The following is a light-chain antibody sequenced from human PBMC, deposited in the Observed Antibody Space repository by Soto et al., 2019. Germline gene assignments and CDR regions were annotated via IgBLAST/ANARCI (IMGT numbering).Light chain of an antibody. CDR3: YSCSRSSGTRYV. CDR2: DVS. J-gene: IGLJ1*01. CDR1: SSDIGAYNY. Sequence: QSALTQPASVSGSPGQSITISCTGTSSDIGAYNYVSWYQQHPGQAPKLMISDVSNRPSGISVRFSGSKSGNTASLTISGLQAEDEADYYCYSCSRSSGTRYVFGTGTKVTVL. V-gene: IGLV2-14*03.